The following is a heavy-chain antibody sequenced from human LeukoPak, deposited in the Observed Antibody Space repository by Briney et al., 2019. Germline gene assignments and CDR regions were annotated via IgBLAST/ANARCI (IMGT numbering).Heavy chain of an antibody. V-gene: IGHV1-18*01. Sequence: PRASVKVSCKASGYTFTSYGISWVRQAPGQGLEWMGWISAYNGNTNYAQKLQGRVTMTTDTSTSTAYMELRSLRSDDTAVYYCARVRGYYDSSGSFDYWGQGTLVTVSS. CDR3: ARVRGYYDSSGSFDY. CDR1: GYTFTSYG. CDR2: ISAYNGNT. J-gene: IGHJ4*02. D-gene: IGHD3-22*01.